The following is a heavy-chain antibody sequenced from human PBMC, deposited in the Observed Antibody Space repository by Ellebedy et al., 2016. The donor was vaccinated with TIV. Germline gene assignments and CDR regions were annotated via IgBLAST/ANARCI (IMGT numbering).Heavy chain of an antibody. V-gene: IGHV3-21*01. CDR3: ARDLVAPHVDTAMNGAFDI. CDR1: GFTFSSYW. CDR2: ISSSSSYI. Sequence: GGSLRLSCAASGFTFSSYWMHWVRQTPGKGLEWVSSISSSSSYIYYADSVKGRFTISRDNAKNSLYLQMNSLRAEDTAVYYCARDLVAPHVDTAMNGAFDIWGQGTMVTVSS. D-gene: IGHD5-18*01. J-gene: IGHJ3*02.